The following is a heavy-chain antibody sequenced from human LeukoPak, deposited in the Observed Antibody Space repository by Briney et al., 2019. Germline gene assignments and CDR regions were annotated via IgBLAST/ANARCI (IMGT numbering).Heavy chain of an antibody. CDR3: ARDNFGGSGSYDY. D-gene: IGHD3-10*01. CDR1: GFTFSSYA. V-gene: IGHV3-30*04. CDR2: ISYDGGNK. J-gene: IGHJ4*02. Sequence: GGSLRLSCVASGFTFSSYAMYWVRQAPGKGLEWVAVISYDGGNKYYADSVKGRFTISRDNSENTLYLQMNSLRAEDTAVYYCARDNFGGSGSYDYWGQGTLVTVSS.